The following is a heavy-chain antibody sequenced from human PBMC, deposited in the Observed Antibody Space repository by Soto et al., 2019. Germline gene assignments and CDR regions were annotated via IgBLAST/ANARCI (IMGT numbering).Heavy chain of an antibody. V-gene: IGHV3-23*01. J-gene: IGHJ4*02. CDR2: ISGSGGST. Sequence: EVQLLESGGGLVQPGGSLRLSCAASGFTFSSYAMSWVRQAPGKGLEWVSAISGSGGSTYYADSVKGRFTISRDNSKDTLYLQLNCLGAEDTAVYYCAKAYRYNWNYCGSDYWGQGTLVTVSS. CDR3: AKAYRYNWNYCGSDY. D-gene: IGHD1-7*01. CDR1: GFTFSSYA.